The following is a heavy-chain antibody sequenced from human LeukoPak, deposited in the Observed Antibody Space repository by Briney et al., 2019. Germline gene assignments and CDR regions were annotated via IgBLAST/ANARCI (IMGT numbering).Heavy chain of an antibody. J-gene: IGHJ5*02. D-gene: IGHD2-21*02. CDR3: AAECGGDCYSGWFDP. CDR2: IIPIFGTA. Sequence: ASVKVSCKASGGTSSSYAISWVRQAPGQGLEWMGRIIPIFGTANYAQKFQGRVTITTDESTSTAYMELSSLRSEDTAVYYCAAECGGDCYSGWFDPWGQGTLVTVSS. V-gene: IGHV1-69*05. CDR1: GGTSSSYA.